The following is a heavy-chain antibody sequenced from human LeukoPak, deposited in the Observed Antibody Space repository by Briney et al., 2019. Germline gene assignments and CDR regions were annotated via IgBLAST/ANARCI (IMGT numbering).Heavy chain of an antibody. CDR3: ARDIAYSSGWYDY. Sequence: GASVKVSCKASGGTFSSYAISWVRQAPGQGLEWMGRIIPILGIANYAQKFQGRVTITADKSTSTAYMELSSLRSEDTAVYYCARDIAYSSGWYDYWGQGTLVTVSS. V-gene: IGHV1-69*04. CDR1: GGTFSSYA. D-gene: IGHD6-19*01. CDR2: IIPILGIA. J-gene: IGHJ4*02.